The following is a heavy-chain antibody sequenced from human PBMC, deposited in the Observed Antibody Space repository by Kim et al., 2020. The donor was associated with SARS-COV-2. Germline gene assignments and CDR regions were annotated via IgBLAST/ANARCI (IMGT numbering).Heavy chain of an antibody. D-gene: IGHD3-16*02. J-gene: IGHJ4*02. Sequence: SVKGRFTIYRDNSKNPLYLKMNSLRAEDSAVYYCARGERDYVWGSYRDDCWGQGTLVTVSS. CDR3: ARGERDYVWGSYRDDC. V-gene: IGHV3-30*01.